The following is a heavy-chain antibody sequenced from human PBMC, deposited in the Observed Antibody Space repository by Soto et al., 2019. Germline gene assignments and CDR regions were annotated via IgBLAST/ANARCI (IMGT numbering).Heavy chain of an antibody. CDR3: ASFTVSSSN. CDR1: GGSISSYC. CDR2: IYYSGST. Sequence: SVTLSLTSTVSGGSISSYCWSWIRQPPGKGLEWIGYIYYSGSTNYNPSLKSRVTISVDTSKNQFSLKLSSVTAADTAVCYCASFTVSSSNRGQGTLLTVSS. J-gene: IGHJ4*02. V-gene: IGHV4-59*08.